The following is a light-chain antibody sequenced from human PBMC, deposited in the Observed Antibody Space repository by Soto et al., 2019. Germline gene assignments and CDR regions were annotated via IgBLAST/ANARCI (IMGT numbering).Light chain of an antibody. CDR3: SSYTTSRTSI. Sequence: QSALTQPASVSGSPGQSITISCTGTSSDVGGYNFVSWYQQHPGKAPKLMIYEVTNRPTGVSTRFSGSKSGNTASLTISGLQPEDEADYYCSSYTTSRTSIFGGGTKLTVL. CDR2: EVT. CDR1: SSDVGGYNF. V-gene: IGLV2-14*01. J-gene: IGLJ2*01.